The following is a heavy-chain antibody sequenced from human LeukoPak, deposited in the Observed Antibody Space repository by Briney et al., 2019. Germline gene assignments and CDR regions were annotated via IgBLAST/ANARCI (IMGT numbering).Heavy chain of an antibody. J-gene: IGHJ4*02. Sequence: GGSLRLSCAASGFTVSSNYMSWVRQAPGKGLEWVSIIYSSRGTNYADSVKGRFTISRDNSKNTLYLQMNSLRAEDTAVYYCARESRGYDILTGYYRGYYFDYWGQGTLVTVSS. V-gene: IGHV3-66*01. CDR3: ARESRGYDILTGYYRGYYFDY. CDR2: IYSSRGT. D-gene: IGHD3-9*01. CDR1: GFTVSSNY.